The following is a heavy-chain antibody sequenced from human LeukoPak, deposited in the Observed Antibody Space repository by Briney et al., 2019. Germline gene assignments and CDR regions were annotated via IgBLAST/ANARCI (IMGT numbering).Heavy chain of an antibody. CDR1: GFTFSSYA. J-gene: IGHJ3*02. CDR2: ISGSGGST. CDR3: AKNLGVVIISDAFDI. Sequence: AGGSLRLSCAASGFTFSSYAMSWVRQAPGKGLEWVSAISGSGGSTYYADSVKGRFTISRDNSKNTLYLQMNSLRAEDTAVYYCAKNLGVVIISDAFDIWGQGTMVTVSS. V-gene: IGHV3-23*01. D-gene: IGHD3-3*01.